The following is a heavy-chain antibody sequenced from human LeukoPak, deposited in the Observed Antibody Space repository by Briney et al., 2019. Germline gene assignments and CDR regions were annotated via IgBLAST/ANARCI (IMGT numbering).Heavy chain of an antibody. J-gene: IGHJ2*01. Sequence: PSEPLSLTFTVSGGSISSSSYYWGWIRPPPGKGLEWTGSIYYSGSTYYNPSLKSRVTISVDTSKNQFSLKLSSVTAADTAVYYCASRGQAWSGYTVLGTDAFDIWGRGTLVTVSS. D-gene: IGHD3-3*01. CDR3: ASRGQAWSGYTVLGTDAFDI. V-gene: IGHV4-39*01. CDR1: GGSISSSSYY. CDR2: IYYSGST.